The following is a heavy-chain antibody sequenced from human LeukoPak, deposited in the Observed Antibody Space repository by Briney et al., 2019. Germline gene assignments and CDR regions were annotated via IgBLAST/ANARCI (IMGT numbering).Heavy chain of an antibody. CDR2: ISNSGGGT. D-gene: IGHD1-20*01. CDR1: GFTFSTTA. Sequence: GGSLRLSCAASGFTFSTTAMTWVRQAPGKGLEWVSGISNSGGGTDYADSVKGRFTISRDNSKNTLSLQMNSLRAEDTAVYYCAKDLNWPRSEYWGQGTLVTVSS. CDR3: AKDLNWPRSEY. J-gene: IGHJ4*02. V-gene: IGHV3-23*01.